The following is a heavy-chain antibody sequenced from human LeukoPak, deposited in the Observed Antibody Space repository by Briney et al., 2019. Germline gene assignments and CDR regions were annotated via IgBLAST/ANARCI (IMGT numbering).Heavy chain of an antibody. D-gene: IGHD6-19*01. V-gene: IGHV2-5*02. CDR3: AHISQAVAGPSDAFDI. CDR2: IYWDDDK. Sequence: SGPTLVKPTQTLTLACTFSGFSLSTRGVGVGWIRQPPGKALEWLALIYWDDDKRYRPSLKSRLTITKDTSKNQVVLTMTNMDPVDTATYYCAHISQAVAGPSDAFDIWGQGTMVSVSS. J-gene: IGHJ3*02. CDR1: GFSLSTRGVG.